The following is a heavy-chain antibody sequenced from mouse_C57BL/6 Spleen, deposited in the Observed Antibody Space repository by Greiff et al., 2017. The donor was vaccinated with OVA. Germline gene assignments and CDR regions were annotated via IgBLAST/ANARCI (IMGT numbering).Heavy chain of an antibody. Sequence: EVQGVESGGGLVKPGGSLKLSCAASGFTFSDYGMHWVRQAPEKGLEWVAYISSGSSPISSAATVTGRFTISRDNAKSTLFLQMTSLRSEDTAMYDCARGDGNYPSDDWGQGTTLTVSS. D-gene: IGHD2-1*01. J-gene: IGHJ2*01. CDR2: ISSGSSPI. CDR1: GFTFSDYG. V-gene: IGHV5-17*01. CDR3: ARGDGNYPSDD.